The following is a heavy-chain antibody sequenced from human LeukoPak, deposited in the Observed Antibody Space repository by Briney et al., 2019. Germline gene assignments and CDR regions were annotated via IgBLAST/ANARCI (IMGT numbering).Heavy chain of an antibody. CDR2: IKQDGSEK. V-gene: IGHV3-7*01. Sequence: GGSLRLSCAASGFTFSSYWMSWVRQAPGKGLEWVANIKQDGSEKYYVDSVKGRFTISRDNAKNSLYLQMYSLRAEDTAVYYCARPPGTPYYYGMDVWGQGTTVTVSS. CDR1: GFTFSSYW. CDR3: ARPPGTPYYYGMDV. D-gene: IGHD1-26*01. J-gene: IGHJ6*02.